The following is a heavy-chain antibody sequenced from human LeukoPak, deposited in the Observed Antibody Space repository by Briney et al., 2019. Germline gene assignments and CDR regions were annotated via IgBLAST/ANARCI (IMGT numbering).Heavy chain of an antibody. D-gene: IGHD1-26*01. CDR1: GFTFSNYW. Sequence: GGSLRLSCAASGFTFSNYWMGWVRQAPGKGLEWVANIKQDGSEKRYVDPVKGRFTISRDNAKNSLYLQMNSLRGDDTAIYYCAKATYSGSFPYFDYWGQGALVTVSS. J-gene: IGHJ4*02. V-gene: IGHV3-7*03. CDR3: AKATYSGSFPYFDY. CDR2: IKQDGSEK.